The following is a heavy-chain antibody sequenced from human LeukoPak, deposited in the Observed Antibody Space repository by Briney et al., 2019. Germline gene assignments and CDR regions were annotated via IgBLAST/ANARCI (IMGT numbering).Heavy chain of an antibody. CDR1: GFTFSTYG. D-gene: IGHD1-26*01. CDR3: ARQFDGSHPNAFDI. CDR2: TWYDGSYK. Sequence: GGSLRLSCAASGFTFSTYGMHWIRQAPGKRLEWVAVTWYDGSYKYYGDSVKGRFTISRDNSKNTLYLQMASLRVEDTAVYYCARQFDGSHPNAFDIWGQGTMVTVSS. V-gene: IGHV3-33*01. J-gene: IGHJ3*02.